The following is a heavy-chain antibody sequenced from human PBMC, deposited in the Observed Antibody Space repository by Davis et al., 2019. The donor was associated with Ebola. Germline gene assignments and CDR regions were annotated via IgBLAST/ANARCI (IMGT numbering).Heavy chain of an antibody. CDR1: GNSFTSFW. V-gene: IGHV5-51*01. D-gene: IGHD4-17*01. J-gene: IGHJ4*02. CDR3: ARFDYGDYGVDY. Sequence: GESLKISCKASGNSFTSFWIGWVRQMPGKGLEWMGMIYLGDSDTRYSPSFRGHVTISADKSISTAYLQLRSLGAPDTAMYYCARFDYGDYGVDYWGQGTLVTVSS. CDR2: IYLGDSDT.